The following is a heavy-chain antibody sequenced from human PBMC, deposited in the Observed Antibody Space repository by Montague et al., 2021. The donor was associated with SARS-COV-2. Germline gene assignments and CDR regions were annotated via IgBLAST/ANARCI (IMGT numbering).Heavy chain of an antibody. J-gene: IGHJ4*02. CDR2: KFHSGST. CDR1: NYSVSSGYY. D-gene: IGHD1-26*01. CDR3: ARGVVGPTVLFLEY. V-gene: IGHV4-38-2*02. Sequence: SETLSLTCTVSNYSVSSGYYWGWIRQFPGKGLEWIGFKFHSGSTXYNPSLQSRVITSVDTSKIQVSRKLRSVSAADTAVYYCARGVVGPTVLFLEYWGQGILVAVSS.